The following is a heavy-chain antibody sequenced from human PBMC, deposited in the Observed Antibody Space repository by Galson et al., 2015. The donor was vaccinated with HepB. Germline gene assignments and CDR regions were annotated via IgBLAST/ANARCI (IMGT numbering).Heavy chain of an antibody. CDR1: GFTFSTYG. V-gene: IGHV3-33*01. CDR3: ARDQAGHYYYYMDV. Sequence: SLRLSCAASGFTFSTYGMHWVRQAPGKGLEWVAVIWYDGSNKVYADSVKGRFTISRDNSKNTLYLQMNSLRAEDTAVYYCARDQAGHYYYYMDVWGKGTTVTVSS. D-gene: IGHD6-13*01. J-gene: IGHJ6*03. CDR2: IWYDGSNK.